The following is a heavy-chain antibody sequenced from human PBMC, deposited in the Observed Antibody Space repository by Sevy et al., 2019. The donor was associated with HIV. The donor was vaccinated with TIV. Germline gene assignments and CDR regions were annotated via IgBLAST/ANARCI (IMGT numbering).Heavy chain of an antibody. Sequence: SETLSLTCTVSGGSISSYYWSWIRQPPGKGLEWIGYIYYSGSTNYNPSLKSRVTISVDTSKNQFSLKLSSVTAADTAVYYCARLDLLAHTPYYFDYWGQGTLVTVSS. CDR1: GGSISSYY. V-gene: IGHV4-59*01. CDR2: IYYSGST. J-gene: IGHJ4*02. CDR3: ARLDLLAHTPYYFDY. D-gene: IGHD2-21*01.